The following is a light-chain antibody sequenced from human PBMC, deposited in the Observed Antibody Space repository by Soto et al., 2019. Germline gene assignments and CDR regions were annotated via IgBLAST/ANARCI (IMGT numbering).Light chain of an antibody. V-gene: IGLV1-44*01. CDR1: SSNIGSNT. CDR3: AAWDDSLNGPLYG. CDR2: SNN. Sequence: QSVLTQPPSASGTPGQRVTISCSGSSSNIGSNTVNWYQQLPGTAPKLLIYSNNQRPSGVPDRFSGSKSGTSASLAISGLQSEDEADYYCAAWDDSLNGPLYGFGTWTKLTVL. J-gene: IGLJ1*01.